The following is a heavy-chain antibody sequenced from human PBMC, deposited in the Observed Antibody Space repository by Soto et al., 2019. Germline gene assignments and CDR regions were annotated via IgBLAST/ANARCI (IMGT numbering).Heavy chain of an antibody. V-gene: IGHV3-30*03. Sequence: PGGSLRLSCAASGLTFRIAWMNWVRQAPGKGLEWVAVISYDGSNKYYADSVKGRFTISRDNAKNSLYLQMNSLRAENTAVYYCARDVSAYDAFDIWGQGTMVTVSS. J-gene: IGHJ3*02. CDR1: GLTFRIAW. CDR3: ARDVSAYDAFDI. D-gene: IGHD6-25*01. CDR2: ISYDGSNK.